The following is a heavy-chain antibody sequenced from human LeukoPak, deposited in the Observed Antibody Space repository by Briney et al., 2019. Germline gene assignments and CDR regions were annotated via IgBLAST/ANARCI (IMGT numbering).Heavy chain of an antibody. CDR2: VYYSGTT. CDR3: ASHRRSHGSEY. V-gene: IGHV4-59*01. CDR1: GVSFEHYF. D-gene: IGHD3-10*01. J-gene: IGHJ4*02. Sequence: SETLSLTCSVSGVSFEHYFWSWVRQPPGKGLEWIGYVYYSGTTDYSPSLKSRLTISADTSENQFSLKLNSVTAADTAVYFSASHRRSHGSEYWGQGILVTVSS.